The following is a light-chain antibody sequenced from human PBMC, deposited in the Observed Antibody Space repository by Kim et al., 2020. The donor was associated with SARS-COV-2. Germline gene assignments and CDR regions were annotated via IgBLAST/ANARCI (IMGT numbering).Light chain of an antibody. V-gene: IGLV2-18*02. CDR3: NSYTTSSTFV. CDR2: EVS. Sequence: QSALTQSPSVSGSPGQSVTISCTGTSSDVGGFNRVSWYQQPPGTAPKLVIYEVSNRPSGVPDRFSGSKSSNTASLTISGLQAEDEADYYCNSYTTSSTFVFGTGTKVTVL. J-gene: IGLJ1*01. CDR1: SSDVGGFNR.